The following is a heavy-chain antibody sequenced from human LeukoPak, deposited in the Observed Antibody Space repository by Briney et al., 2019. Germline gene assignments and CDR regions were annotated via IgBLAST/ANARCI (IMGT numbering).Heavy chain of an antibody. Sequence: GGSLRLSCAASGFTFSTYWMNWYRQAPGEGLEGVGNINQDASEINYVDSVRGRFTISRDNAKNSLHLQMNGLRAEDTAVYYCATDRDNSDWQKRFDSWGQGTLVTVSS. J-gene: IGHJ4*02. CDR3: ATDRDNSDWQKRFDS. CDR1: GFTFSTYW. CDR2: INQDASEI. V-gene: IGHV3-7*01. D-gene: IGHD2-21*02.